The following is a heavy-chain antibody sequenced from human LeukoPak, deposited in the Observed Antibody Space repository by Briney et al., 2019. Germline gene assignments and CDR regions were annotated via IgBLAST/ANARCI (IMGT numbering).Heavy chain of an antibody. V-gene: IGHV3-33*07. Sequence: GGSLRLSCAASGFIFSNYGMYWVRQAPGKGLEWLAVISYDGSNSYYADSVKGRFTISRDNSKNTLNLQMNSLRAEDTAVYYCARGYSSSSEGSFDYWGQGTLVTVSS. CDR2: ISYDGSNS. D-gene: IGHD6-6*01. CDR3: ARGYSSSSEGSFDY. CDR1: GFIFSNYG. J-gene: IGHJ4*02.